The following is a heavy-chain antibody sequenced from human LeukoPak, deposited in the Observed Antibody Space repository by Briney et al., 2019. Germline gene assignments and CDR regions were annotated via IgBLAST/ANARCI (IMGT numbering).Heavy chain of an antibody. CDR2: ISYDGSNK. J-gene: IGHJ3*02. V-gene: IGHV3-30*18. CDR3: AKVSLNMVNDAFDI. CDR1: GFTLSNNA. Sequence: GGSLRLSCAASGFTLSNNAMHWVRQAPGKGLEWVALISYDGSNKHYADSVKGRFTISRDNSKNTLYLQMNSLRAEDTAMYYCAKVSLNMVNDAFDIWGQGTMVSVSS. D-gene: IGHD4/OR15-4a*01.